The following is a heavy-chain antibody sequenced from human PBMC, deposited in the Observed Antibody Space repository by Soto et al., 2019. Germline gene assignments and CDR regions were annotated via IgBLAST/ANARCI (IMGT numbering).Heavy chain of an antibody. CDR3: ARYVVETFDS. J-gene: IGHJ4*02. CDR2: IYYSGDT. D-gene: IGHD3-10*02. Sequence: SETLCLTYVVSGVSIGGRGDSWSWIRQPPGKSLEWIGYIYYSGDTSYNPSLKSRVTISIDTSKNQFSLKLSSVTAADTAVYYCARYVVETFDSWGQGTLVTVSS. CDR1: GVSIGGRGDS. V-gene: IGHV4-31*11.